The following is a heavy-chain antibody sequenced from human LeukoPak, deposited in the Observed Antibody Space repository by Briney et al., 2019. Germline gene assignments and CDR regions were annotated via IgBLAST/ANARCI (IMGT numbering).Heavy chain of an antibody. Sequence: ASVKVSCKASGYTFTSYYMHWVRQAPGQGLEWMGIINPSGGSTSYAQKFQGRVTMTRDMSTSTDYLELSSLRSEDTAVYCCARGMRYCSGGSCYSYWYFDLWGRGTLVTVSS. J-gene: IGHJ2*01. CDR3: ARGMRYCSGGSCYSYWYFDL. CDR2: INPSGGST. V-gene: IGHV1-46*01. D-gene: IGHD2-15*01. CDR1: GYTFTSYY.